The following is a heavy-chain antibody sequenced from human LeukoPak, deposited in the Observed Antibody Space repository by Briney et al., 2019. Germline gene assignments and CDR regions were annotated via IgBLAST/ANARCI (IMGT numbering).Heavy chain of an antibody. CDR1: GFTFSSYE. V-gene: IGHV3-48*03. CDR2: ISSSGSTI. Sequence: GGSLRLSCAASGFTFSSYEMNWVRQAPGKGLEWVSYISSSGSTIYYADSVKGRFTISRDNAKNSLYLQMNSLRAEDTAVYYCARQTAIAPFDYWGRGTLVTVSS. CDR3: ARQTAIAPFDY. J-gene: IGHJ4*02. D-gene: IGHD5-18*01.